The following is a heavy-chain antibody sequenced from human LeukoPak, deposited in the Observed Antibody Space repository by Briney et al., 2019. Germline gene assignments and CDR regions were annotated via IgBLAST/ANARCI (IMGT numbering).Heavy chain of an antibody. CDR2: SLYSGTT. V-gene: IGHV4-39*01. J-gene: IGHJ4*02. CDR3: VRQRSSSWDLIDF. CDR1: GGSMNSNDYY. Sequence: SETLSLTCTVSGGSMNSNDYYWGWIRQTTGKRLEWIGSSLYSGTTYYNPSLKGRVTISVDTSKSQFSLTVRSVTAADTALYYCVRQRSSSWDLIDFWGQGALVTVSS. D-gene: IGHD6-19*01.